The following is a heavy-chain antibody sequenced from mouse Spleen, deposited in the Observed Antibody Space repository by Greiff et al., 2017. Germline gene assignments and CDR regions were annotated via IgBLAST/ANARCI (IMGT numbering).Heavy chain of an antibody. CDR3: ARWRYDGFFDY. D-gene: IGHD2-14*01. V-gene: IGHV5-2*03. CDR1: EYEFPSHD. CDR2: INSDGGST. J-gene: IGHJ2*01. Sequence: EVKLVESGGGLVQPGESLKLSCESNEYEFPSHDMSWVRKTPEKRLELVAAINSDGGSTYYPDTMERRFIISRDNTKNTLFLQMTSLRSEDTAMYYCARWRYDGFFDYWGQGTTLTVSS.